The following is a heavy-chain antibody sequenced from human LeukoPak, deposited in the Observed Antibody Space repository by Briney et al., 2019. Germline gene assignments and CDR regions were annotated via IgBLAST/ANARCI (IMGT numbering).Heavy chain of an antibody. Sequence: GRSLRLSCAASGFTFSSYGMHWVRQAPGKGLEWVAVIWYDGSNKYYADSVKGRFTISRDNSKNTLYLQMNSLRAEDTAVYYRARPYYYDSSGYYPKEEDYFDYWGQGTLVTVSS. CDR3: ARPYYYDSSGYYPKEEDYFDY. V-gene: IGHV3-33*01. CDR1: GFTFSSYG. D-gene: IGHD3-22*01. J-gene: IGHJ4*02. CDR2: IWYDGSNK.